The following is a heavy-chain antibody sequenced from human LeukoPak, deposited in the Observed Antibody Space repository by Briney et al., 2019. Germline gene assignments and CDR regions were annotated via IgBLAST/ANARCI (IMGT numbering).Heavy chain of an antibody. CDR2: IHSDGKT. CDR1: GFTVSNNY. D-gene: IGHD3-3*01. CDR3: ARDKRFLHWYFDL. V-gene: IGHV3-66*01. Sequence: PGGSLRLSCAVSGFTVSNNYMSWVRQAPGKGLEWVSVIHSDGKTYYADSVKSRFTISRDNSKNSLDLQMNSLRAEDTAVYYCARDKRFLHWYFDLWGRGTLVTVSS. J-gene: IGHJ2*01.